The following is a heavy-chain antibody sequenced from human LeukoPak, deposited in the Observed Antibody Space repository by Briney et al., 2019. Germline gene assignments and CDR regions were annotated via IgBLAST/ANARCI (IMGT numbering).Heavy chain of an antibody. CDR1: SGSIRSYY. Sequence: SETLSLTCTVSSGSIRSYYWGWTRRPAGKGLEWIGRIYSRGSTDYTSPLKSRVTIPVDTSKNQFSLKLSSVTAADTAVYYCARGACGSGSTNWFDPWGQGTLVTVSS. D-gene: IGHD3-10*01. CDR2: IYSRGST. J-gene: IGHJ5*02. V-gene: IGHV4-4*07. CDR3: ARGACGSGSTNWFDP.